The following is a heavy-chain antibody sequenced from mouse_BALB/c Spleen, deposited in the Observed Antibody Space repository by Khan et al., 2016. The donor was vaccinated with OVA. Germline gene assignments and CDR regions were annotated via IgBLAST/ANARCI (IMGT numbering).Heavy chain of an antibody. CDR1: GYSITSDYA. CDR3: ARKNYYGYAMDY. D-gene: IGHD1-1*01. V-gene: IGHV3-2*02. CDR2: ISYGGST. J-gene: IGHJ4*01. Sequence: VQLKESGPGLVKPSQSLSLTCTVTGYSITSDYAWDWIRQFPGNKLECMGYISYGGSTIYNPSLKSRISITRDTSKNQFFLQLNSVTTEDTATYYCARKNYYGYAMDYWGQGTSVTVSS.